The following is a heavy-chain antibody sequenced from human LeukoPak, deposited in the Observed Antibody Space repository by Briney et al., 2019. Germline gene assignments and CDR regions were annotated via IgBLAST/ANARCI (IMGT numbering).Heavy chain of an antibody. D-gene: IGHD3-10*01. Sequence: GASLQISCQGSGYSFTSYWIGWVRPLPGKGLEWMGIIYPGDSDTRYSPSFQGQVTISADKSISTAYLQWSSLKASDTAMYYCARLDYYGSGRGFDYWGQGTLVTVSS. CDR2: IYPGDSDT. J-gene: IGHJ4*02. V-gene: IGHV5-51*01. CDR3: ARLDYYGSGRGFDY. CDR1: GYSFTSYW.